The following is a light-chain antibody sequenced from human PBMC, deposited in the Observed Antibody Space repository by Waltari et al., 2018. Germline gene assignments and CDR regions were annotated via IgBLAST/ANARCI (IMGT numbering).Light chain of an antibody. CDR3: QHYVRLPAT. Sequence: IVLTQSPGTLSLSPGERATLSCRASQSINTFLAWYQQRPGQAPRLLIYATSSRATGIPDRFSGSGSGTDFSLTISRLEPEDFAEYFCQHYVRLPATFGQGTKVEIK. J-gene: IGKJ1*01. CDR2: ATS. CDR1: QSINTF. V-gene: IGKV3-20*01.